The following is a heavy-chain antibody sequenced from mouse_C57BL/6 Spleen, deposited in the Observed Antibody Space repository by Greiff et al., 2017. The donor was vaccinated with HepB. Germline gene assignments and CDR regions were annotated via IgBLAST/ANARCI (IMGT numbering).Heavy chain of an antibody. J-gene: IGHJ3*01. Sequence: VQLKESGGGLVQPGGSLKLSCAASGFTFSDYYMYWVRQTPEKRLEWVAYISNGGGSTYYPDTVKGRFTISRDNAKNTLYLQMSRLKSEDTAMYYCARQDYGSSAWFAYWGQGTLVTVSA. V-gene: IGHV5-12*01. CDR1: GFTFSDYY. CDR2: ISNGGGST. D-gene: IGHD1-1*01. CDR3: ARQDYGSSAWFAY.